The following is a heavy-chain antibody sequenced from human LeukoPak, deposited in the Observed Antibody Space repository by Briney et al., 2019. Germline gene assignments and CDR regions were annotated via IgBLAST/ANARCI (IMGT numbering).Heavy chain of an antibody. J-gene: IGHJ4*02. CDR1: GFTFSSYS. CDR2: ISSSSSYI. Sequence: PGGSLRLSCAASGFTFSSYSMNWVRQAPGKGLGWVSSISSSSSYIYYADSVKGRFTISRDNAKNSLYLQMNSLRAEDTAVYYCARALGSYTAFDYWGQGTLVTVSS. V-gene: IGHV3-21*01. D-gene: IGHD1-26*01. CDR3: ARALGSYTAFDY.